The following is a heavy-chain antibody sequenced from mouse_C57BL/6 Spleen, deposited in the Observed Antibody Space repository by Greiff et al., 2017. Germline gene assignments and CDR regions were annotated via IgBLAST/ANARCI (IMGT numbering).Heavy chain of an antibody. CDR1: GYAFSSYW. Sequence: VQLQQSGPALVQPGPSVKISCKASGYAFSSYWMNWVKQRPGKGLEWIGQIYPGDGDTNYNGKFKGKATLTADKSSSTAYMQLSSLTSEDFAFYFCEKRGQGAMDYWGQGASVTVFS. J-gene: IGHJ4*01. D-gene: IGHD3-3*01. CDR3: EKRGQGAMDY. V-gene: IGHV1-80*01. CDR2: IYPGDGDT.